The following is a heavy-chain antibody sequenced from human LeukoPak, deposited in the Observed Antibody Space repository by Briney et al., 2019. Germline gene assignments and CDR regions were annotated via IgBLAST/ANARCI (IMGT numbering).Heavy chain of an antibody. V-gene: IGHV1-69*04. J-gene: IGHJ4*02. Sequence: GAPVKVSCKASGGTFSSYAISWVRQAPGQGLEWMGRIIPILGIANYAQKFQGRVTITADKSTSTAYMELSSLRSEDTAVYYCARDYGSGSYYLYFDYWGQGTLVTVSS. CDR3: ARDYGSGSYYLYFDY. D-gene: IGHD3-10*01. CDR2: IIPILGIA. CDR1: GGTFSSYA.